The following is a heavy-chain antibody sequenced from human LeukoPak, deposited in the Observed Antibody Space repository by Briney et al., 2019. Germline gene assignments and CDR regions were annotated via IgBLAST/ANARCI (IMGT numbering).Heavy chain of an antibody. CDR2: ISSNGGST. D-gene: IGHD3-22*01. J-gene: IGHJ4*02. CDR3: VKLPYSDTSAYYVDY. Sequence: GSLRLSCSASGFPFSTSAIHWVRPAPGKGLEYVSAISSNGGSTYYAGSVKGRFTISRDNSKNTLSLQMSSLRPEDTPVYYCVKLPYSDTSAYYVDYWGQGTLVTVSS. V-gene: IGHV3-64D*06. CDR1: GFPFSTSA.